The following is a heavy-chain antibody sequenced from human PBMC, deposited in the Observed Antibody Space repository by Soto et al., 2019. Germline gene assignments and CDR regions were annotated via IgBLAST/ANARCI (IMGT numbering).Heavy chain of an antibody. CDR3: ARDEPYYGMDV. CDR2: IIPIFGTP. V-gene: IGHV1-69*13. D-gene: IGHD3-16*01. J-gene: IGHJ6*02. Sequence: SVKVSFKASGGTFGSYPISWVRQAPGQGLEWMGGIIPIFGTPNYAQKFQGRVMITADENTSTADMELSSLRSEDTAVYYCARDEPYYGMDVWGQGTTVTVSS. CDR1: GGTFGSYP.